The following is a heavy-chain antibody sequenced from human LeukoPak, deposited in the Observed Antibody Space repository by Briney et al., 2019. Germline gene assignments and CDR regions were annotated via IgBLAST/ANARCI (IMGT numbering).Heavy chain of an antibody. CDR1: VDSISSGTYY. CDR2: IYTSGNT. CDR3: ARDFNGSYYTYSLHY. J-gene: IGHJ4*02. V-gene: IGHV4-61*02. Sequence: TLSLTCTVLVDSISSGTYYWSWIQQPAGKGLEWAGRIYTSGNTNYNPSLKSRVTMSVDTSKNQFSLKLSSVTAADTAVYYCARDFNGSYYTYSLHYWGRGTLVTVSS. D-gene: IGHD1-26*01.